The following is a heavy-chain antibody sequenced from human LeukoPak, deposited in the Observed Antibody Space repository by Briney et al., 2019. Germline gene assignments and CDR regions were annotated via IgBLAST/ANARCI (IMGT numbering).Heavy chain of an antibody. Sequence: ASVKVSCKASGYVFTSYGINWVRQATGQGLEWMGWMIPDSGNTGYAQKFQGRVTMTRNTSINTAYLELSSLRSDDTAVYYCAVQAGSYWFDPWGQGTLVTVSP. D-gene: IGHD1-26*01. CDR1: GYVFTSYG. CDR3: AVQAGSYWFDP. CDR2: MIPDSGNT. V-gene: IGHV1-8*01. J-gene: IGHJ5*02.